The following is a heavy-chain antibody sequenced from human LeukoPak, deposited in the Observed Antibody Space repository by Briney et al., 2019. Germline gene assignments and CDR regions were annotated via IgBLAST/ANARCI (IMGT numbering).Heavy chain of an antibody. V-gene: IGHV4-59*01. Sequence: SETLSLTCTVSGGSISSYYWSWIRQPPGKGLEWIGYIYYSGSTNYNPSLKSRVTISVDTSKNQFSLKLSSVTAADTAVYYCARRRDYEEGGHWFDPWGQGTLVTVSS. CDR2: IYYSGST. J-gene: IGHJ5*02. CDR1: GGSISSYY. D-gene: IGHD4-17*01. CDR3: ARRRDYEEGGHWFDP.